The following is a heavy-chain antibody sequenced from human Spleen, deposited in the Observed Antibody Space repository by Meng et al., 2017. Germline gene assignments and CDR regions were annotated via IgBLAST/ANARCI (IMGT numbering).Heavy chain of an antibody. D-gene: IGHD6-19*01. J-gene: IGHJ5*02. CDR1: GGSLSGAY. CDR2: IIHGGSP. CDR3: VRSSGWVKTGFDP. Sequence: QVQLQQWGAGLLQPSETLSLTCAVNGGSLSGAYWNWIRQPPGKGLEWIGEIIHGGSPSYNPSLGSRVTISIDTSRNQFSLWLTSVTAADTAVYYCVRSSGWVKTGFDPWGQGTLVTVSS. V-gene: IGHV4-34*12.